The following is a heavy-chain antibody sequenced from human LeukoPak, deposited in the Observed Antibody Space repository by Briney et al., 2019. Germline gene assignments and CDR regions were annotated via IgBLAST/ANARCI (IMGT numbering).Heavy chain of an antibody. Sequence: SETLSLTCTVSGGSISSYYWSWIRQPPGKGLEWIGEINHSGSANYNPSLKSRVTISVDTSKNQFSLKLSSVTAADTAVYYCASRYYYDSSGDYYFDYWGQGTLVTVSS. CDR2: INHSGSA. J-gene: IGHJ4*02. D-gene: IGHD3-22*01. CDR1: GGSISSYY. V-gene: IGHV4-34*01. CDR3: ASRYYYDSSGDYYFDY.